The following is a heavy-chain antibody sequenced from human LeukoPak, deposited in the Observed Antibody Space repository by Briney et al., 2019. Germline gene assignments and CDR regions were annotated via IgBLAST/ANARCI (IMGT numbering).Heavy chain of an antibody. CDR2: IYHSGST. J-gene: IGHJ3*02. V-gene: IGHV4-30-2*01. D-gene: IGHD2-15*01. CDR1: GGSISSGGYY. Sequence: SETLSLTCTVSGGSISSGGYYWSWIRQPPGKGLEWIGYIYHSGSTYYNPSLKSRVTISVDRSKNQFSLKLSSVTAADTAVYYCARLLVVRDAFDIWGQGTMVTVSS. CDR3: ARLLVVRDAFDI.